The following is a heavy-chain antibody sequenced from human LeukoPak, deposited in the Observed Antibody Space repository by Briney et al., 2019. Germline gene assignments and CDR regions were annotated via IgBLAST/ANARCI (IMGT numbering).Heavy chain of an antibody. V-gene: IGHV4-39*01. Sequence: SETLSLTCTVSGGSISSSSYYWGWIRQPPGKGLEWIGSIYYSGSTYYNPSLKSRVTISVDTSKNQFSLKLSSVTAADTAVYYCARQYVLMVYARDYWGQGTLVTVSS. D-gene: IGHD2-8*01. CDR2: IYYSGST. CDR1: GGSISSSSYY. J-gene: IGHJ4*02. CDR3: ARQYVLMVYARDY.